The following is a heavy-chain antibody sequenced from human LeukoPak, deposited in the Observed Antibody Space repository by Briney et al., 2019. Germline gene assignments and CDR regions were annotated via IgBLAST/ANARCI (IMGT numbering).Heavy chain of an antibody. D-gene: IGHD1-7*01. CDR1: GFTFSSYS. CDR3: ARDPDNWNSLYYFDY. CDR2: ISSSSSYI. Sequence: GGSLRLSCAASGFTFSSYSMNWVRQPPGKGLEWVSSISSSSSYIYYADSVKGRFTISRDNAKNSLYLQMNSLRAEDTAVYYCARDPDNWNSLYYFDYWGQGTLVTVSS. J-gene: IGHJ4*02. V-gene: IGHV3-21*01.